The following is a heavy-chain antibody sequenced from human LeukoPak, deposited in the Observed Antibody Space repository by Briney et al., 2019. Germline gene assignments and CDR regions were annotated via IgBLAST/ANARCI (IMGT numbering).Heavy chain of an antibody. CDR1: GFSFSSYA. Sequence: GGSLTLSCVASGFSFSSYAMSWVRQTPARGLEWVSSLKGTGEKYYQDSVKGRFTLSRDDSRNTVYLQLNNLRVDDTGVYCCARASWGSNAYAVWWGQGTVVTVSS. CDR2: LKGTGEK. CDR3: ARASWGSNAYAVW. V-gene: IGHV3-23*01. D-gene: IGHD2-2*01. J-gene: IGHJ4*02.